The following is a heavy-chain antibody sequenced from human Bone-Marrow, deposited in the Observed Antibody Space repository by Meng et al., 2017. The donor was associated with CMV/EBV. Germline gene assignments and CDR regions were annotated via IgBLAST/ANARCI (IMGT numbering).Heavy chain of an antibody. J-gene: IGHJ5*02. V-gene: IGHV1-2*02. Sequence: QVQLVQSGAEVKYSXAAVKASGXDSGYTXPGYYMHSVRQAPGQGLEWMGWINPNSGGTNYAQQFQGRVTMTRDTSISTAYMELSRLRSDDTAVYYCARGATRYLYSSSSGGDWFDPWGQGTLVTVSS. CDR2: INPNSGGT. D-gene: IGHD6-6*01. CDR1: GYTXPGYY. CDR3: ARGATRYLYSSSSGGDWFDP.